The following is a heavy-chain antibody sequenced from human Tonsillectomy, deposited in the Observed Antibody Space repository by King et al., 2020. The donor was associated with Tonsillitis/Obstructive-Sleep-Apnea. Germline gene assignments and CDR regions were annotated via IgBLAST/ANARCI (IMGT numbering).Heavy chain of an antibody. J-gene: IGHJ4*02. V-gene: IGHV3-53*01. Sequence: VQLVESGGGLIQPGGSLRLSCAASGFTVISNYMSWVRQAPGKGLEWVSVIYSCGSTYYADSVKGRFTISRDNSKNTLYLQMNSLRAEDTAVYYCGRKYYDILTGYYEGDYFDYWGQGTLVTVSS. CDR2: IYSCGST. D-gene: IGHD3-9*01. CDR1: GFTVISNY. CDR3: GRKYYDILTGYYEGDYFDY.